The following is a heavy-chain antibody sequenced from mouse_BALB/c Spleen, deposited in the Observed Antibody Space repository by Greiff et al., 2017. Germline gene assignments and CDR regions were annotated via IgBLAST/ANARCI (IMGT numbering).Heavy chain of an antibody. CDR1: GYSITSGYS. D-gene: IGHD2-4*01. J-gene: IGHJ4*01. CDR3: ASIYYDYGYAMDY. Sequence: VQLQQSGPDLVKPSQSLSLTCTVTGYSITSGYSWHWIRQFPGNKLEWMGYIHYSGSTNYNPSLKSRISITRDTSKNQFFLQLNFVTTEDTATYYCASIYYDYGYAMDYWGQGTSVTVSS. V-gene: IGHV3-1*02. CDR2: IHYSGST.